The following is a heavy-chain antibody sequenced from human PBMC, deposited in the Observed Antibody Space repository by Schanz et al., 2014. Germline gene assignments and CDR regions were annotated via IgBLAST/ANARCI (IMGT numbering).Heavy chain of an antibody. Sequence: VQLVESGGGVVQPGRSLRLSCVASGFTFISYDIHWVRQAPGKGLEWVAVIRYDGRNKNFVESVKGRFTISRDNSNNTVYLQMNTLRAEDTAMYYCAKRCSSTSCSHGAFDIWGQGTMVTVSS. CDR3: AKRCSSTSCSHGAFDI. V-gene: IGHV3-33*06. J-gene: IGHJ3*02. CDR1: GFTFISYD. CDR2: IRYDGRNK. D-gene: IGHD2-2*01.